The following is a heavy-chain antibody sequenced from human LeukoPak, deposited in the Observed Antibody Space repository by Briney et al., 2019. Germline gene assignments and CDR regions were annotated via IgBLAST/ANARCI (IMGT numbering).Heavy chain of an antibody. J-gene: IGHJ4*02. CDR3: ARGSSNFWSGYPNNYYFDY. D-gene: IGHD3-3*01. CDR1: GFTFSSYA. CDR2: ISSNGGST. Sequence: GGSLRLSCAASGFTFSSYAMHWVRQAPGKGLEYVSAISSNGGSTYYANSVKGRFTISRENSKNTLYLQMGSLRAEDMAVYYCARGSSNFWSGYPNNYYFDYWGQGTLVTVSS. V-gene: IGHV3-64*01.